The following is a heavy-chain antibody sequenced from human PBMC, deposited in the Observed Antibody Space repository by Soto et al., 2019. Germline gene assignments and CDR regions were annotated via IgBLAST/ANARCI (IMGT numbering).Heavy chain of an antibody. Sequence: PRASVKVSCKASGYTFTDHYMHWVRQAPGQGLEWMGWINPNSGDSNYAEKFQGRVTMTRDTSISTAYMELSRLISDDTAVYYCARAAPAIVVVPTAMVSRLGVLDIWGQGTMVTVSS. CDR3: ARAAPAIVVVPTAMVSRLGVLDI. D-gene: IGHD2-2*01. CDR2: INPNSGDS. J-gene: IGHJ3*02. V-gene: IGHV1-2*02. CDR1: GYTFTDHY.